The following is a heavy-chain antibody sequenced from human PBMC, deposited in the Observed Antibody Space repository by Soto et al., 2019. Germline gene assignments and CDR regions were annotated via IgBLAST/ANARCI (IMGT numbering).Heavy chain of an antibody. CDR1: GFTFSSYG. CDR3: TKGSQATTGPFDY. CDR2: IGRSGVKI. Sequence: GGSLRLSCAASGFTFSSYGMAWVRQAPGKGLEWVSYIGRSGVKIDYADSVKGRFTISRDNAKNSLYLQMSSLRAEDTAVFYCTKGSQATTGPFDYWAQGTLVTVSS. D-gene: IGHD1-1*01. J-gene: IGHJ4*02. V-gene: IGHV3-48*01.